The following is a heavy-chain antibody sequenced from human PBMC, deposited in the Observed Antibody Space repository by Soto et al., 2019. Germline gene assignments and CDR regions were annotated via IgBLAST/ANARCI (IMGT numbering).Heavy chain of an antibody. CDR2: IIPIFGTA. J-gene: IGHJ6*02. D-gene: IGHD2-15*01. V-gene: IGHV1-69*01. CDR3: ARSQGGSSSLDIYYYYYYGMDV. Sequence: QVRLVQSGAEVQKPGSSVKVSCKAPGGTFSSYAISWVRQAPGQGLEWMRGIIPIFGTANYAQKFQGRVTITADESTSTGYRELSSLRSEDTAVYYCARSQGGSSSLDIYYYYYYGMDVWGQGTTVTVSS. CDR1: GGTFSSYA.